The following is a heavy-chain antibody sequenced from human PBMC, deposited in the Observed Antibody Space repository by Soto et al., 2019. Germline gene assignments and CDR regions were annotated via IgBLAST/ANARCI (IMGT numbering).Heavy chain of an antibody. D-gene: IGHD4-17*01. CDR3: AKDLLLGDYPYWYFDL. CDR1: GFTFSSYA. CDR2: ISGSGGST. J-gene: IGHJ2*01. V-gene: IGHV3-23*01. Sequence: PWGSLRLSCAASGFTFSSYAMSWVRQAPGKGLEWVSAISGSGGSTYYADSVKGRFTISRDNSKNTLYLQMNSLRAEDTAVYYCAKDLLLGDYPYWYFDLWGRGTLVTVSS.